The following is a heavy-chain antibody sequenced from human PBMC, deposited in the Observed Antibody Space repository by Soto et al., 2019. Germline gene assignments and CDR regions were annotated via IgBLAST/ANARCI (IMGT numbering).Heavy chain of an antibody. Sequence: GESLKISSKGSGYHIISYGIGRVRTLPGKGLEWMGIIYPGDSDTRYSPSFQGQVTISADKSISTAYLQWSSLKASDTAMYYCARTSAAGKYYYGMDVWGQGTTVTV. CDR2: IYPGDSDT. D-gene: IGHD6-13*01. J-gene: IGHJ6*02. V-gene: IGHV5-51*01. CDR3: ARTSAAGKYYYGMDV. CDR1: GYHIISYG.